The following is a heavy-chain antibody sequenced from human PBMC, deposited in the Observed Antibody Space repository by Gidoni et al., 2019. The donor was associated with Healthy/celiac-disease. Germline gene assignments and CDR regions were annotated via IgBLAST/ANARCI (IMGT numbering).Heavy chain of an antibody. CDR1: GGTFSSYA. J-gene: IGHJ5*02. D-gene: IGHD6-25*01. CDR3: AFVPTYSSGPFDP. CDR2: IIPIFGTA. Sequence: PGSSVKVSCKASGGTFSSYAISWVRQAPGQGLEWMGGIIPIFGTANYAQKFQGRVTITADESTSTAYMELSSLRSEDTAVYYCAFVPTYSSGPFDPWGQGTLVTVSS. V-gene: IGHV1-69*01.